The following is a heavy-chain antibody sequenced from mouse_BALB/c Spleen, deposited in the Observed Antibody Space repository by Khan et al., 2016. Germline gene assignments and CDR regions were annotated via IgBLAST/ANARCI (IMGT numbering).Heavy chain of an antibody. CDR2: ILPGSGSA. V-gene: IGHV1-9*01. D-gene: IGHD2-3*01. J-gene: IGHJ4*01. CDR3: ARWLLGAMDY. CDR1: GYTFSSYW. Sequence: QVQLKQSGAELMKPGAPVKIPCKATGYTFSSYWIEWVKQRPGHGLEWIGEILPGSGSATYNEKFKGKATFTADTSSNTAYMQLSSLTSEDSAVYYCARWLLGAMDYWGQGTSVTVSS.